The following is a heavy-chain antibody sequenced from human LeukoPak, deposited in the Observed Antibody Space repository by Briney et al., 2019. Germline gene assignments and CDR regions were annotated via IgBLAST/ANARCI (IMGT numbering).Heavy chain of an antibody. Sequence: QPGGSLRLSCAASGLTFSSYWMHWVRQAPGKGLVWVSRINSDGSSTRDADSVKGRFTISRDNAKNTLYLQMNSLRAEDTAVYYCARSGYYFGLGDYWGQGTLVTVSS. V-gene: IGHV3-74*01. CDR1: GLTFSSYW. J-gene: IGHJ4*02. D-gene: IGHD3-3*01. CDR2: INSDGSST. CDR3: ARSGYYFGLGDY.